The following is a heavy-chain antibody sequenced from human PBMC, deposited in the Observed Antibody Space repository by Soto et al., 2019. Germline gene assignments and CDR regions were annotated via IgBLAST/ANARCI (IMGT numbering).Heavy chain of an antibody. CDR2: ISPGSRYP. V-gene: IGHV3-11*06. CDR3: ARALDFWSGYLSD. J-gene: IGHJ4*02. D-gene: IGHD3-3*01. Sequence: LRLSCAGSGFTFGDSYMSWIRQAPGKGLEWLSYISPGSRYPAYADPVKGRFTISRDNAKNSLDLQMNSLRADDTAIYYCARALDFWSGYLSDWGQGTLVTVSS. CDR1: GFTFGDSY.